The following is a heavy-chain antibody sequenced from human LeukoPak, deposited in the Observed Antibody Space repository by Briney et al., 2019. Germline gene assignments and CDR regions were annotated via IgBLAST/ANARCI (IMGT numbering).Heavy chain of an antibody. CDR1: GGSFSGYY. Sequence: SETLSLTCAVYGGSFSGYYWSWIRQPPGKGLEWIGEINHSGSTNYNPSLKSRVTISVDTSKNQFSLKLSSVTAADTAVCYCARGRRWFGELSLVYWGQGTLVTVSS. CDR2: INHSGST. D-gene: IGHD3-10*01. J-gene: IGHJ4*02. CDR3: ARGRRWFGELSLVY. V-gene: IGHV4-34*01.